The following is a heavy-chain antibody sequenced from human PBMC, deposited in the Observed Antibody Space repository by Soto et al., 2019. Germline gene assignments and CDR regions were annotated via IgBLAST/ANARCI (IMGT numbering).Heavy chain of an antibody. CDR1: GGSISSYY. V-gene: IGHV4-59*12. Sequence: SETLSLTCTVSGGSISSYYWSWIRQPPGKGLEWIGYIYYSGSTNYSPSLKSRITISVDTSKTQFSLKLSSVTAADTAVYYCAGSYYHDSSGPFDYWGQGALVTVSS. CDR2: IYYSGST. CDR3: AGSYYHDSSGPFDY. J-gene: IGHJ4*02. D-gene: IGHD3-22*01.